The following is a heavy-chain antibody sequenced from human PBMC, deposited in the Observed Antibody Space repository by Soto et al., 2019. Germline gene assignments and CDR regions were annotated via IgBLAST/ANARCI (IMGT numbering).Heavy chain of an antibody. CDR2: MFYSGLT. CDR1: GYSVSSSDYY. D-gene: IGHD3-22*01. J-gene: IGHJ3*02. CDR3: ARFHSSVGAFDI. V-gene: IGHV4-39*01. Sequence: SETLSLTCSVSGYSVSSSDYYWAWIRQPPGKGLEWIGSMFYSGLTYYNPSLKSRVTLSVDTSKNQFSVRLNSVTAADTAVYYCARFHSSVGAFDIWCQATMVTV.